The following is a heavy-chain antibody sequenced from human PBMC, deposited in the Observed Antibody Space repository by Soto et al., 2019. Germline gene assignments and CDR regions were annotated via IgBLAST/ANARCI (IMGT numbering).Heavy chain of an antibody. D-gene: IGHD1-26*01. V-gene: IGHV5-51*01. CDR3: ARPPYSASYYYFDQ. J-gene: IGHJ4*02. CDR2: IYPGDSDT. Sequence: GESLRISCKASGYSFTSYWIGWVRQMPGKGLEWMGIIYPGDSDTIYSPSFQGQVTISADKSISTAYLQWNSLKASDTAMYYCARPPYSASYYYFDQWGQGTPVTVSS. CDR1: GYSFTSYW.